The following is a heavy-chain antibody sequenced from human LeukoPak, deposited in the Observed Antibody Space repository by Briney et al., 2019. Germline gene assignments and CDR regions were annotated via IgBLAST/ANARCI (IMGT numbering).Heavy chain of an antibody. CDR3: VYSGSFPFDY. D-gene: IGHD1-26*01. CDR2: INSDGIST. CDR1: GFTFSSYE. V-gene: IGHV3-74*01. Sequence: GGSLRLSCAASGFTFSSYEMNWVRQAPGKGLEWVSRINSDGISTTYADSVKGRFTISRDNAKNTLFLQMNSLRAEDTAVYYCVYSGSFPFDYWGQGTLVTVSS. J-gene: IGHJ4*02.